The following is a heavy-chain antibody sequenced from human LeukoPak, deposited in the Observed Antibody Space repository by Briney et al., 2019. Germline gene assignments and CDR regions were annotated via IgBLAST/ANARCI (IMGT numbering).Heavy chain of an antibody. J-gene: IGHJ6*03. CDR1: GYTFSTYG. D-gene: IGHD3-16*01. CDR3: AKNLGYYYYYMEV. V-gene: IGHV1-18*01. CDR2: ISANNGDT. Sequence: GASVKVSCKASGYTFSTYGITWVRQAPGQGLEWMGWISANNGDTNYAQKLQGRVTMTTDTSTSTAYMELRSLRSDDTAMYYCAKNLGYYYYYMEVCGKRTTGTISS.